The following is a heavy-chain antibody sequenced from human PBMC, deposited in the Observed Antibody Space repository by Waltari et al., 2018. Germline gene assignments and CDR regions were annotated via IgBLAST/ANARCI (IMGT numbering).Heavy chain of an antibody. V-gene: IGHV1-3*02. CDR1: GYTFTSYA. CDR3: ARGIHAGAWIVDY. D-gene: IGHD5-18*01. Sequence: QVQLVQSGAEVKKPGASVKVSCRASGYTFTSYAIHWLRQAPGQRLEWMGWSNGDNSKTEYSREFQGRVTISRDTSATTAYMELSSLRSEDRAVYYCARGIHAGAWIVDYWGQGTLVTVS. CDR2: SNGDNSKT. J-gene: IGHJ4*02.